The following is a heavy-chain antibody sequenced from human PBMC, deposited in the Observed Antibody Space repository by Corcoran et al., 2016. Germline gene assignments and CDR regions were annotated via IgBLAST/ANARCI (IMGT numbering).Heavy chain of an antibody. D-gene: IGHD3-22*01. CDR3: AKAGSSGYYD. Sequence: EVQLVESGGVVVQPGGSLRLSCAASGFTFDDYTMHWVRQAPGKGLEWVSLISWDGGSTYYADSVNGRFTISRDNSKNSLYLQMNSLRTEDTALYYCAKAGSSGYYDWGQGTLVTVSS. J-gene: IGHJ4*02. CDR2: ISWDGGST. V-gene: IGHV3-43*01. CDR1: GFTFDDYT.